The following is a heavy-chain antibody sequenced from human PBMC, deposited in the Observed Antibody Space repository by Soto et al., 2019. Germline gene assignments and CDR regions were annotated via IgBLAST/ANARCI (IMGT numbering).Heavy chain of an antibody. D-gene: IGHD6-19*01. CDR2: IYYSGST. CDR3: ARIKRSSGWYDAFDI. J-gene: IGHJ3*02. V-gene: IGHV4-61*01. CDR1: GGPVSSGSYY. Sequence: PSETLSLTCTVSGGPVSSGSYYWSWIRQPPGKGLEWIGYIYYSGSTNYNPSLKSRVTISVDTSKNQFSLKLSSVTAADTAVYYCARIKRSSGWYDAFDIWGQGTMVTVSS.